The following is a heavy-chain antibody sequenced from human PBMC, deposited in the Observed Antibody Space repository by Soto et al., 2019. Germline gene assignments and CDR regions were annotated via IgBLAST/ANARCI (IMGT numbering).Heavy chain of an antibody. Sequence: GGSLSLSCAASGFTVSSNYMSWVRQAPGKGLERVSVIYSGGSTYYADSVKGRFTISRDNSKNTLYLQMNSLRAEDTAVYYCAFSRVFESYFDPWGQGTLVTVSS. V-gene: IGHV3-53*01. J-gene: IGHJ4*02. CDR3: AFSRVFESYFDP. CDR1: GFTVSSNY. CDR2: IYSGGST. D-gene: IGHD6-13*01.